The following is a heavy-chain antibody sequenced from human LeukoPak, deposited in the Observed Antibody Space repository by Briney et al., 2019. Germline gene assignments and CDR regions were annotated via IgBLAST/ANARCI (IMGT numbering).Heavy chain of an antibody. Sequence: GGSLRLSCEASEFTFSNYNMNWVRQAPGQRLERVSATTTSSTYVFYADSVKGRFTISRDNAQNSLYLQMNSLRAEDTAVYYCARDPYSGSYGNNYYYYMDVWGKGTTVTISS. CDR2: TTTSSTYV. D-gene: IGHD5-12*01. CDR3: ARDPYSGSYGNNYYYYMDV. CDR1: EFTFSNYN. V-gene: IGHV3-21*01. J-gene: IGHJ6*03.